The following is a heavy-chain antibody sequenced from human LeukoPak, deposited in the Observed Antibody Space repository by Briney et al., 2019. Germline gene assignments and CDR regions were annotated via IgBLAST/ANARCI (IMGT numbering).Heavy chain of an antibody. CDR1: GYTFTGYY. Sequence: ASVKVSCKASGYTFTGYYMHWVRQAPGQGLEWMGWINPNSGGTNYAQKFQGRVTMTRDTSISTAYMELSRLRSDDTAVYYCARRQDYYGSGSKSDYWGQGTLVTVSS. CDR3: ARRQDYYGSGSKSDY. V-gene: IGHV1-2*02. CDR2: INPNSGGT. D-gene: IGHD3-10*01. J-gene: IGHJ4*02.